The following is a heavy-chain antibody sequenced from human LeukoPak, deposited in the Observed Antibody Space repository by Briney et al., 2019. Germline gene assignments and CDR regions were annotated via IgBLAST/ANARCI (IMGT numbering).Heavy chain of an antibody. CDR3: ARHEGDYYDSSGYLPYYFDY. CDR2: IYTSGST. Sequence: SETLSLTCTVSGGSISNYYWSWIRQPAGKGLEWIGRIYTSGSTDYNPSLKSRVTMSVDTSKNQFSLRLYSVTAADTAVYYCARHEGDYYDSSGYLPYYFDYWGQGTLVTVS. J-gene: IGHJ4*02. CDR1: GGSISNYY. D-gene: IGHD3-22*01. V-gene: IGHV4-4*07.